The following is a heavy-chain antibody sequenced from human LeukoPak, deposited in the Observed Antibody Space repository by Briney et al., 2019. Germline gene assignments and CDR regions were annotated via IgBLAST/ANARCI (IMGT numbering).Heavy chain of an antibody. CDR2: IYHSGST. Sequence: SETLSLTCTVSGGSISSGGYYWSWIRQPPGKGLEWIGYIYHSGSTYYNPCLKSRVTISVDRSKNQFSLKLSSVTAADTAVYYCARDTGDPGVFDYWGQGTLVTVSS. D-gene: IGHD3-10*01. CDR3: ARDTGDPGVFDY. CDR1: GGSISSGGYY. V-gene: IGHV4-30-2*01. J-gene: IGHJ4*02.